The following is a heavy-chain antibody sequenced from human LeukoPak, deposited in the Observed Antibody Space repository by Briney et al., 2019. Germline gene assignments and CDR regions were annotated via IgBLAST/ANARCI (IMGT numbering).Heavy chain of an antibody. CDR1: GFTFSTYL. CDR3: ARDYAGSPDY. Sequence: GGSLRLSCTASGFTFSTYLINWVRQSPGKGLVWVALINGDGSTTTHADSVKGRFTISRDNAKNTAYLQMNSLRDEDTAVYFCARDYAGSPDYWGQGTLVTVSA. CDR2: INGDGSTT. V-gene: IGHV3-74*03. D-gene: IGHD3-10*01. J-gene: IGHJ4*02.